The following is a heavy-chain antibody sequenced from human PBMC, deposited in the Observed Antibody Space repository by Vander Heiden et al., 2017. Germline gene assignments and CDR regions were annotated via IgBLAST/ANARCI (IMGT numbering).Heavy chain of an antibody. CDR1: GFTFRDYA. D-gene: IGHD4-4*01. V-gene: IGHV3-21*01. CDR2: ISGNTSYI. CDR3: ADLRADPLRNYFEP. Sequence: EVQLVESGGGLVKPGGSLRISCAASGFTFRDYAMNWVPQASGKGMEWVSSISGNTSYIYHADSVKGRFTISRDNAKNSLYLQMNRPGGEDTAVYYCADLRADPLRNYFEPWGQGTLVTVSS. J-gene: IGHJ5*02.